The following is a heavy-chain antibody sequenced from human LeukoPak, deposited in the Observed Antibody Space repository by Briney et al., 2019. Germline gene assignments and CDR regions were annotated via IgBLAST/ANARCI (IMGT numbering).Heavy chain of an antibody. CDR3: ARNILGAPVGWDL. J-gene: IGHJ5*02. CDR2: VYHNGNT. V-gene: IGHV4-59*07. D-gene: IGHD3-9*01. CDR1: GDSIASYY. Sequence: SDTLSLTCTVCGDSIASYYWSWIRQPPREAPALIGYVYHNGNTNYNPSLKSRVTMSIDMSNNRFSLKLSSLTAADTAVYFCARNILGAPVGWDLWGQGTLVTVSS.